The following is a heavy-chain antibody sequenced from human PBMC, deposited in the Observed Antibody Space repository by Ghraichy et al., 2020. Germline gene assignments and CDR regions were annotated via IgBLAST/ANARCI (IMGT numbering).Heavy chain of an antibody. CDR3: ARGEFGLVD. Sequence: GGSLRLSCAASGFSLTDSWMYWVRQVPGKGLVWFSHLSPAANIINYVESVRGRFTISGDTAKNTLFLQMDSLRVDDTAIYYCARGEFGLVDWGRGTLVTVSA. V-gene: IGHV3-74*01. CDR1: GFSLTDSW. D-gene: IGHD3/OR15-3a*01. CDR2: LSPAANII. J-gene: IGHJ4*02.